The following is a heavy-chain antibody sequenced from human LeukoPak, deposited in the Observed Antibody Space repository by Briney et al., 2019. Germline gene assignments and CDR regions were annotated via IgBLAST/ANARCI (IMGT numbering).Heavy chain of an antibody. CDR3: ARDSNSGSPDY. V-gene: IGHV3-33*01. Sequence: GGSLRLSCAASGFTFSSYGMHRVRQAPGKGLEWVAVIWYDGSNKYYADSVKGRFTISRDNSKNTLYLQMNSLRAEDTAVYYCARDSNSGSPDYWGQGTLVTVSS. J-gene: IGHJ4*02. D-gene: IGHD1-26*01. CDR2: IWYDGSNK. CDR1: GFTFSSYG.